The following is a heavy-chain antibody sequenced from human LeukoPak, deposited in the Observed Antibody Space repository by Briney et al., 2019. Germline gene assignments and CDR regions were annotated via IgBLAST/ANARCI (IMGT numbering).Heavy chain of an antibody. J-gene: IGHJ3*02. CDR2: IYTSGST. CDR3: ARLHERRAFDI. D-gene: IGHD5-24*01. CDR1: GGSISSYY. Sequence: SETLSLTFTVSGGSISSYYWSWIRQPPGKGLEWIGYIYTSGSTNYNPSLKSRVTISVDTSKNQFSLKLSSVTAADTAVYYCARLHERRAFDIWGQGTMVTVSS. V-gene: IGHV4-4*09.